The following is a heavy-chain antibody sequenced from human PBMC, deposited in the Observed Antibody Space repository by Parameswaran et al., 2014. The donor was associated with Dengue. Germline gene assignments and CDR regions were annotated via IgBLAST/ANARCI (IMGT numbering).Heavy chain of an antibody. D-gene: IGHD3-3*01. V-gene: IGHV5-51*01. CDR2: IYPGDSDT. J-gene: IGHJ4*02. CDR3: ARSLSADYDFWSGYYGFLSDY. Sequence: VRQMPGKGLEWMGIIYPGDSDTRYSPSFQGQVTISADKSISTAYLQWSSLKASDTAMYYCARSLSADYDFWSGYYGFLSDYWGQGTLVTVSS.